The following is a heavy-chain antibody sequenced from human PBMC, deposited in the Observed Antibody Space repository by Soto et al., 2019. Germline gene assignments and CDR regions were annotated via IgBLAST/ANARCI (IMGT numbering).Heavy chain of an antibody. CDR2: IIPIFGTA. CDR1: GGTLSSYA. V-gene: IGHV1-69*12. D-gene: IGHD3-3*02. Sequence: QVQLVQSGAEVKKPGSSVKVSCKASGGTLSSYAISWVRQAPGQGLEWMGGIIPIFGTANYAQKFQGRVTITADESTSTAYMELSSLRSEHPAVYYCARARDPFLQWLPFDYWGQGTLVTVSS. J-gene: IGHJ4*02. CDR3: ARARDPFLQWLPFDY.